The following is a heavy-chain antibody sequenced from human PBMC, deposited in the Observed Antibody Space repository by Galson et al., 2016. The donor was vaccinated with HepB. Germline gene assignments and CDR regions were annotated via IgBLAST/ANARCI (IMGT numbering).Heavy chain of an antibody. CDR3: AKEDYGDHDPYFYGLDV. CDR2: ISGDGSTA. D-gene: IGHD4-17*01. J-gene: IGHJ6*04. CDR1: GFTFSSYG. Sequence: SLRLSCAASGFTFSSYGLHWVRQAPGKGLEWLAVISGDGSTAYYVVSVKGRFTISRDNSNKTLYLQMNSLRTEDTSVYYCAKEDYGDHDPYFYGLDVWGKGTTVTVSS. V-gene: IGHV3-30*18.